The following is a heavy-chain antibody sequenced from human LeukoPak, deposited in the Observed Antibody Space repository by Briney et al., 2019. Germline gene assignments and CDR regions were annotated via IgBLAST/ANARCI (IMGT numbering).Heavy chain of an antibody. J-gene: IGHJ4*02. D-gene: IGHD6-13*01. CDR2: IYPADSTA. CDR1: GYSFTTYW. CDR3: ARSRDIAAAGTWDY. Sequence: GESLKISCKASGYSFTTYWIGWVRQVPGKGLEWVGIIYPADSTAKYSPSFQGQVTISVDKSISTAYLQWSSLKASDTAMYYCARSRDIAAAGTWDYWGQGTLVTVSS. V-gene: IGHV5-51*01.